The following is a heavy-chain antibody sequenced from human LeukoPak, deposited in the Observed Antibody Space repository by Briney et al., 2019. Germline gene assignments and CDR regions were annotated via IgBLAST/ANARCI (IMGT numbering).Heavy chain of an antibody. V-gene: IGHV1-46*01. D-gene: IGHD3-22*01. J-gene: IGHJ4*02. CDR3: ARVFRTYYYDSSGYYGPLDY. Sequence: ASVKVSCKASGYTFTSYYMHWVRQAPGQGLEWMGIINPSCGSTSYAQKFQGRVTMTRDTSTSTVYMELRSLRSEDTAVYYCARVFRTYYYDSSGYYGPLDYWGQGTLVTVSS. CDR1: GYTFTSYY. CDR2: INPSCGST.